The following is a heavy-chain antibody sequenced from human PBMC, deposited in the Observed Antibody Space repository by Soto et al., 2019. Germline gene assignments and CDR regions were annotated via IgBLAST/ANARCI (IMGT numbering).Heavy chain of an antibody. J-gene: IGHJ6*02. CDR2: IGTAGDP. Sequence: GGSLRLSCAASGFTFSSYDMHWVRQATGKGLEWVSAIGTAGDPYYPGSVKGRFTISRENAKNSLYLQMNSLRAEDTALYYCAKAGKMATNAYYYGMDVWGQGTTVTVSS. CDR3: AKAGKMATNAYYYGMDV. CDR1: GFTFSSYD. D-gene: IGHD5-12*01. V-gene: IGHV3-13*05.